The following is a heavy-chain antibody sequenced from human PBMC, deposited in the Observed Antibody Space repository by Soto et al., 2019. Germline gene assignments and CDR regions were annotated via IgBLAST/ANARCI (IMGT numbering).Heavy chain of an antibody. CDR2: IIPIFGTA. Sequence: SVKVSCKASGGTFSSYAISWVRQAPGQGLEWMGGIIPIFGTANYAQKFQGRVTITADESTSTAYMELSSLRSEDTAVYYCARYSVKWDVPPRVNWLEPWGQGSLVTVSS. J-gene: IGHJ5*02. CDR3: ARYSVKWDVPPRVNWLEP. CDR1: GGTFSSYA. D-gene: IGHD1-26*01. V-gene: IGHV1-69*13.